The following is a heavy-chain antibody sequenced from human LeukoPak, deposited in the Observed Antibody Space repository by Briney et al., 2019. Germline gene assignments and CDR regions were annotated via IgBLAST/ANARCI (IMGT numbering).Heavy chain of an antibody. CDR2: ISSSGSTI. CDR3: ARGYGDRTLYYYYYYYMDV. V-gene: IGHV3-48*03. Sequence: PGGSLRLSYAASGFTFSSYEMNWVRQAPGKGLEWVSYISSSGSTIYYADSVKGRFTISRDNAKNSLYLQMNSLRAEDTAVYYCARGYGDRTLYYYYYYYMDVWGKGTTVTVSS. J-gene: IGHJ6*03. CDR1: GFTFSSYE. D-gene: IGHD4-17*01.